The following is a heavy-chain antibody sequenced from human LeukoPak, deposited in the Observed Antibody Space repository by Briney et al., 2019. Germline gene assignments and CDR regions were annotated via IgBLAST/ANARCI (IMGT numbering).Heavy chain of an antibody. CDR2: FYYSGST. V-gene: IGHV4-39*02. CDR3: ARDLRISGVNDYFDY. D-gene: IGHD3-10*01. J-gene: IGHJ4*02. CDR1: GDSISSSSYF. Sequence: PSETLSLTCTVSGDSISSSSYFWGWIRQPPGKGLEWIGSFYYSGSTYYNPSVKSRVTISVDTSKNQFSLKLSSVTAADTAVYYCARDLRISGVNDYFDYWGQGTLVTVSS.